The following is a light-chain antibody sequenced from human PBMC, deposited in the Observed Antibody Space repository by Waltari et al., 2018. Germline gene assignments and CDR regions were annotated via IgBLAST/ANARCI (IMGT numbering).Light chain of an antibody. CDR1: QDISTW. CDR3: QQSNSFPFT. J-gene: IGKJ3*01. Sequence: IQMTQSPSSVSASVGDRVTITCRARQDISTWLAWFQHRPGSAPKPLIFGASNLEPGVPSRFSGTGSETEFTLTISSLQPEDFATYFCQQSNSFPFTFGPGTTVDFK. V-gene: IGKV1-12*01. CDR2: GAS.